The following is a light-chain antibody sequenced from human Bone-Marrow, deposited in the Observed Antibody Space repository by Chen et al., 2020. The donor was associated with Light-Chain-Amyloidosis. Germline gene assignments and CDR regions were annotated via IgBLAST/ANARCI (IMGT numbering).Light chain of an antibody. CDR2: DDN. CDR1: SSNTGARYD. J-gene: IGLJ2*01. Sequence: QSVLTQPPSVSRAQGQRVTISCIVNSSNTGARYDIHWYQQIPGKAPKLLMYDDNIRASGVPDRISGSRSGTSASLVIAGLQPDDEADYYCQSSDTSLSSPVIFGGGTKLTVL. CDR3: QSSDTSLSSPVI. V-gene: IGLV1-40*01.